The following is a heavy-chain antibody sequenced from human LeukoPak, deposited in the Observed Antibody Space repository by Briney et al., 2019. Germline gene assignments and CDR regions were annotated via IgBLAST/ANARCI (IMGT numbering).Heavy chain of an antibody. J-gene: IGHJ4*02. CDR1: GGSISSGRYY. D-gene: IGHD6-19*01. V-gene: IGHV4-31*03. Sequence: PSETLSLTCTVSGGSISSGRYYWSSIRQHPGKGLEWNGYIYYSGSTYYNPSLKSRVTITVDTSKNQFSLKLSSVTAADTAVYYCRYSSGWTRFDYWGQGTLVTVSS. CDR2: IYYSGST. CDR3: RYSSGWTRFDY.